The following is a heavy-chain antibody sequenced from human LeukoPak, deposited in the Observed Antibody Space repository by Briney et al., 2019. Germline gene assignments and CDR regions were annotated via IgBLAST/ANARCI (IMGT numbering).Heavy chain of an antibody. CDR1: GGSISSSSYY. D-gene: IGHD3-22*01. Sequence: SETLSLTCTVSGGSISSSSYYWGGIRQPPGKGLEWIGSIHYSGSTSSNPSLKSRVTISVDTSKNQFSLKLSAVTAADTAVYYCARDRRDYYDSSGYQYYFDYWGQGTLVTVSS. CDR2: IHYSGST. J-gene: IGHJ4*02. CDR3: ARDRRDYYDSSGYQYYFDY. V-gene: IGHV4-39*02.